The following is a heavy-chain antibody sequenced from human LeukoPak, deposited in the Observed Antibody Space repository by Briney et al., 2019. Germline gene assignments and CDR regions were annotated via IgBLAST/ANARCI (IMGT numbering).Heavy chain of an antibody. CDR3: ARVMGAAAGHDY. J-gene: IGHJ4*02. D-gene: IGHD6-13*01. V-gene: IGHV3-48*04. CDR1: GFTFSSHS. Sequence: GGSLRLSCAASGFTFSSHSMNWVRQAPGKGLEWISYISSSSRTIYYADSVKGRFTISRDNAKNSLYLQMNSLRAEDTAVYYCARVMGAAAGHDYWGQGTLVTAAS. CDR2: ISSSSRTI.